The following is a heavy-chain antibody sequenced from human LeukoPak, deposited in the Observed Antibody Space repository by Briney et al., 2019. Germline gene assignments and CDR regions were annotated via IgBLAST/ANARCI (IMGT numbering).Heavy chain of an antibody. J-gene: IGHJ6*03. Sequence: PSETLSLTCAVYGGSFSGYYWSWIRRPPGKGLEWIGEINHSGSTNYNPSLKSRVTISVDTSKNQFSLKLSSVTAADTAVYYCARGSLYYYYYYMDVWGKGTTVTVSS. CDR2: INHSGST. CDR1: GGSFSGYY. V-gene: IGHV4-34*01. CDR3: ARGSLYYYYYYMDV.